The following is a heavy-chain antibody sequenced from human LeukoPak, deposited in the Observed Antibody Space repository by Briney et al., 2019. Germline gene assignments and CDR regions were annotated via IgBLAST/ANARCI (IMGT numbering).Heavy chain of an antibody. CDR1: GGSISNYY. Sequence: PSETLSLTCTVSGGSISNYYWSWIQQPPGKGLVWIGYIYSSGSTNYNPSLKSRVTISVDTSKNQFSLKLDSVTAADTAVYYCARDAPPCSFYIWGQGTMVTVSS. D-gene: IGHD2-8*01. V-gene: IGHV4-59*01. J-gene: IGHJ3*02. CDR2: IYSSGST. CDR3: ARDAPPCSFYI.